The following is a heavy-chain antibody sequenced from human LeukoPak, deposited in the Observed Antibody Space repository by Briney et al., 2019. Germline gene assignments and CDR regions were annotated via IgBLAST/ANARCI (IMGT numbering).Heavy chain of an antibody. CDR2: INPNSGGT. J-gene: IGHJ4*02. Sequence: GESLKISCKGSGYSFTSYWIGWVRQMPGKGLEWMGWINPNSGGTNYAQKFQGRVTMTRDTSISTAYMELSRLRSDDTAVYYCARAVLLWFGELSGHFDYWGQGTLVTVSS. V-gene: IGHV1-2*02. D-gene: IGHD3-10*01. CDR1: GYSFTSYW. CDR3: ARAVLLWFGELSGHFDY.